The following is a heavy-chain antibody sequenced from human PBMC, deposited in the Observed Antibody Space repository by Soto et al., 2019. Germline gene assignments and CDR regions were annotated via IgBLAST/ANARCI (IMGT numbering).Heavy chain of an antibody. J-gene: IGHJ5*02. CDR1: CYTFSNYG. CDR2: ISLYSDGT. D-gene: IGHD2-2*01. V-gene: IGHV1-18*01. CDR3: ARVVPGAEDWFDP. Sequence: ASVKVSCKTSCYTFSNYGITWLRQAPGQPLEWLGWISLYSDGTNYAQKFQGRVSMTTDTSTTTAYMELRSLRSDDTAVYYCARVVPGAEDWFDPWGQGTLVTVSS.